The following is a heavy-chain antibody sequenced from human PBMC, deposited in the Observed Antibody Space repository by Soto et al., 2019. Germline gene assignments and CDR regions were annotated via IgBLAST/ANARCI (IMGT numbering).Heavy chain of an antibody. CDR3: AHRVLRTVFGLVTTTAIYFDF. V-gene: IGHV2-5*02. D-gene: IGHD3-3*01. CDR1: GFSLTTRGVG. CDR2: IYWDADK. J-gene: IGHJ4*02. Sequence: QITLNESGPTQVKPRQTLTLTCTFSGFSLTTRGVGVGWIRQSPGKAPEWLALIYWDADKRYSPFLKSRLTITKDTSKNQVVLTMADLDPADTATYYCAHRVLRTVFGLVTTTAIYFDFWGQGTPVAVSS.